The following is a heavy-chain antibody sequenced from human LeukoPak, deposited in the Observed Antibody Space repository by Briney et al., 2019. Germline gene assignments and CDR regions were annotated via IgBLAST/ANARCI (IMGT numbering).Heavy chain of an antibody. V-gene: IGHV3-48*01. CDR2: ISSSSSTI. J-gene: IGHJ4*02. Sequence: GGSLRLSCAASGFTFSSYSMNWVRQAPGKGLEWVSYISSSSSTIYYADSVKGRFTISRDNAKNSLYLQRNSLRAEDTAVYYCARDYASYYYGSGSFDYWGQGTLVTVSS. CDR1: GFTFSSYS. D-gene: IGHD3-10*01. CDR3: ARDYASYYYGSGSFDY.